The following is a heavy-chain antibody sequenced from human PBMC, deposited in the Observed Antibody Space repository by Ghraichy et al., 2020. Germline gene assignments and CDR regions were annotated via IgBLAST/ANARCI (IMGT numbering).Heavy chain of an antibody. CDR3: ASVNRLELPYFDY. J-gene: IGHJ4*02. CDR1: GFTFSSYS. CDR2: ISSSSSTI. V-gene: IGHV3-48*01. Sequence: GESLNISCAASGFTFSSYSMNWVRQAPGKGLEWVSYISSSSSTIYYADSVKGRFTISRDNAKNSLYLQMNSLRAEDTAVYYCASVNRLELPYFDYWGQGTLVTVSS. D-gene: IGHD1-7*01.